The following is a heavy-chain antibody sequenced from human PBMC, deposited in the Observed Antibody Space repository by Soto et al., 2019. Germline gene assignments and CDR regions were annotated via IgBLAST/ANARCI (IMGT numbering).Heavy chain of an antibody. Sequence: VQLVESGGGLVKPGGSLRLSCAASGFTFSSYSMNWVRQAPGKGLEWVSSISSSSSYIYYADSVKGRFTISRDNAKNSLYLQMNSLRAEDTAVYYCARAIGCTNGVCYRSAFDIWGQGTMVTVSS. CDR1: GFTFSSYS. V-gene: IGHV3-21*01. D-gene: IGHD2-8*01. CDR2: ISSSSSYI. CDR3: ARAIGCTNGVCYRSAFDI. J-gene: IGHJ3*02.